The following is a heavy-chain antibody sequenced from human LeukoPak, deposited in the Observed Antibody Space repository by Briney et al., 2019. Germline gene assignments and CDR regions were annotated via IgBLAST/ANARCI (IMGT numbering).Heavy chain of an antibody. J-gene: IGHJ4*02. CDR2: IIPMLGTV. Sequence: GASVKVSCKASGATFSSYAINWVRQAPGQGLEWMGRIIPMLGTVNYAQKFQGRVTIIADKFTSTAYMEVSSLRSEDTAVYYCARGRRRTVRGVIFDYWGQGTLVTVSS. CDR1: GATFSSYA. V-gene: IGHV1-69*04. CDR3: ARGRRRTVRGVIFDY. D-gene: IGHD3-10*01.